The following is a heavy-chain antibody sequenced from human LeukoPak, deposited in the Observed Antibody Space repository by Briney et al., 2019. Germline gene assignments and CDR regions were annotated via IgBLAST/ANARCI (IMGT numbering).Heavy chain of an antibody. V-gene: IGHV4-31*03. Sequence: SETLSLTCTVSGGSISSGGNYWSWLRQLPGKGLEWIGYIYYVGNTNYNPSLKSRLSMSVDTSNNQFSLRLTSVTAADTAVYYCARVEVIGSTRYFDYWGQGAMVSVSS. D-gene: IGHD3-16*02. CDR1: GGSISSGGNY. CDR3: ARVEVIGSTRYFDY. CDR2: IYYVGNT. J-gene: IGHJ4*02.